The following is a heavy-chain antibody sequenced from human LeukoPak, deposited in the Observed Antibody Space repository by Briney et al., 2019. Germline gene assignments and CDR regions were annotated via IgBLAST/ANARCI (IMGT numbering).Heavy chain of an antibody. D-gene: IGHD4-11*01. CDR1: GFTFSSYS. CDR2: ITSSSSYI. V-gene: IGHV3-21*01. CDR3: ARDLTVTSTCWFDR. J-gene: IGHJ5*02. Sequence: PGGSLRLSCAVSGFTFSSYSMNWVRQAPGKGLEWVSSITSSSSYIYYADSVKGRFTISRDNPKNSLYLQMNSLRAEDTAVYYCARDLTVTSTCWFDRWGQGTLVTVSS.